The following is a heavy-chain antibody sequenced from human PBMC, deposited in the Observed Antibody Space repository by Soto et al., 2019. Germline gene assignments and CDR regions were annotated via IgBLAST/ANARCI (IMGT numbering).Heavy chain of an antibody. CDR1: GYTFTSYA. V-gene: IGHV1-3*01. J-gene: IGHJ4*02. D-gene: IGHD6-13*01. Sequence: ASVKVSCKASGYTFTSYAMHWVRQAPGQRLEWMGWINAGNGNTKYSQKFQGRVTITRDTSATTAYMELSSLRSEDTAVYYCAGDRASSRLDFDYGGQETVVTVS. CDR2: INAGNGNT. CDR3: AGDRASSRLDFDY.